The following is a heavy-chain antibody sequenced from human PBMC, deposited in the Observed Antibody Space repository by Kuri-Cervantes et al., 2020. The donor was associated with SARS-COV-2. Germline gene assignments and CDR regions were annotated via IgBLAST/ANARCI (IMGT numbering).Heavy chain of an antibody. D-gene: IGHD3-22*01. J-gene: IGHJ3*02. CDR3: ARSTPFRRLVVISQGGAFDI. Sequence: ESLKISCTVSGDSVSNDNHYWTWIRQPPGKGLEWIAYIHHSGYTNYNPSLKSRVTISTDTSKNQFSLKLSSVTAADTAVYYCARSTPFRRLVVISQGGAFDIWGQGTMVTVSS. CDR2: IHHSGYT. V-gene: IGHV4-61*01. CDR1: GDSVSNDNHY.